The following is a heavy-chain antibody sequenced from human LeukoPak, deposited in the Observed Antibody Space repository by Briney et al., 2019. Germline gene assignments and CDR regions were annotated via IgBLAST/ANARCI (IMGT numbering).Heavy chain of an antibody. CDR1: GGSISIFY. Sequence: SETLSLTCTVSGGSISIFYWSWIRQPPGKGLEWIGDIYYSGTTNYNPSLKSRVTISLDTSKNQFSLRLSSVTAADTAVYYCAGIDAVAATPTSFDYWGQGTLVTVSS. CDR2: IYYSGTT. J-gene: IGHJ4*02. V-gene: IGHV4-59*01. CDR3: AGIDAVAATPTSFDY. D-gene: IGHD6-19*01.